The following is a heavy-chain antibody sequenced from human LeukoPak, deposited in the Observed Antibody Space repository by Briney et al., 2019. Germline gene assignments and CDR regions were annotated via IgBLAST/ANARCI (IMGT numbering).Heavy chain of an antibody. V-gene: IGHV5-51*01. CDR3: ARLVGRSGYSYGPDFDY. Sequence: GESLMISCTGSGYSFPCYWIGWVRQMPGKGMEWMGIINPGDSDTTYSPSLQGQVTISADKTSSTAYLQWSSLKASDTAMYYCARLVGRSGYSYGPDFDYWGQGTLVTVSS. CDR1: GYSFPCYW. J-gene: IGHJ4*02. D-gene: IGHD5-18*01. CDR2: INPGDSDT.